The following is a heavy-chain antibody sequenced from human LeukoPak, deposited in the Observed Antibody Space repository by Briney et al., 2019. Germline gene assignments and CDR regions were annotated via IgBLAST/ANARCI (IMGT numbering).Heavy chain of an antibody. D-gene: IGHD3-22*01. CDR1: GYTFTSYY. CDR2: INPNSGGT. J-gene: IGHJ4*02. V-gene: IGHV1-2*02. CDR3: ARGRYYDSSGPPYYFDY. Sequence: GASVKVSCKASGYTFTSYYMHWVRQAPGQGLEWMGWINPNSGGTNYAQKFQGRVTMTRDTSISTAYMELSRLRSDDTAVYYCARGRYYDSSGPPYYFDYWGQGTLVTVSS.